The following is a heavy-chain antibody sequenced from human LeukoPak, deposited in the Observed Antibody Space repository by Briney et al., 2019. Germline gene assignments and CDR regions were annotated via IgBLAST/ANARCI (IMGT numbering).Heavy chain of an antibody. V-gene: IGHV3-7*01. D-gene: IGHD2-2*01. Sequence: GGSLRLSCAASGFSFSSYCMTWVRQAPGKGVEWVANIKQDGSEKYYVDSVKGRFTISRDNAKNSLYLQMNSLRAEDTAVYYCARDTTTYCSSTSCYRKVSWFDPWGQGTLVTVSS. J-gene: IGHJ5*02. CDR2: IKQDGSEK. CDR1: GFSFSSYC. CDR3: ARDTTTYCSSTSCYRKVSWFDP.